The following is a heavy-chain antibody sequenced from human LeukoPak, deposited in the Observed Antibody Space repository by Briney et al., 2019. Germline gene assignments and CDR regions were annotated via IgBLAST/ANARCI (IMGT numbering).Heavy chain of an antibody. CDR2: VNSNSRYM. CDR1: GFTFSSYS. D-gene: IGHD3-22*01. J-gene: IGHJ3*02. V-gene: IGHV3-21*01. Sequence: GGSLRLSCAASGFTFSSYSMNWVRQAPGKGLEWVSSVNSNSRYMYYADSVKGRFTISRDNAKNSLYLQMNSLRAEDTAVYYCARSEVNTFDIWGQGTMVTVSS. CDR3: ARSEVNTFDI.